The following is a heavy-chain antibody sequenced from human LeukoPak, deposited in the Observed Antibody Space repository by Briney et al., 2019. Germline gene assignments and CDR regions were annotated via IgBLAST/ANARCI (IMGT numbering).Heavy chain of an antibody. D-gene: IGHD3-10*01. V-gene: IGHV1-2*02. CDR1: GYTFTTYY. CDR2: INPNSDDR. Sequence: ASVKVSCTASGYTFTTYYMHWVRQAPGQGLGWMGWINPNSDDRNYAQKFQGRVTMTRDTSISTAYMELSRLRSDDTAVYYSARVYDIFRSGSHSDFWGQGTLVTVSS. J-gene: IGHJ4*02. CDR3: ARVYDIFRSGSHSDF.